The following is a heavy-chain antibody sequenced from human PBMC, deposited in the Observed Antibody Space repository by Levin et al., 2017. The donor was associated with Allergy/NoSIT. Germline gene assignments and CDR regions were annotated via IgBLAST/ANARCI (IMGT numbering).Heavy chain of an antibody. D-gene: IGHD6-19*01. CDR2: INWNGGRT. CDR3: ERDKGIAVAGGFDY. CDR1: GFTFDYYG. Sequence: GESLKISCAASGFTFDYYGMNWVRQAPGKGLEWVSGINWNGGRTGYADSVKGRFTISRDNAKNSLYLQMNSLRAADTALYYCERDKGIAVAGGFDYWGQGTLVTVSS. V-gene: IGHV3-20*04. J-gene: IGHJ4*02.